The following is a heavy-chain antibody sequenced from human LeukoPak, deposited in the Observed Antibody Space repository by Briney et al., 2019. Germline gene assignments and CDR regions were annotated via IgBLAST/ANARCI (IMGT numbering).Heavy chain of an antibody. V-gene: IGHV1-69*01. CDR1: GGTFSSYA. J-gene: IGHJ5*02. CDR3: ARAASVVVPAAIGLDP. CDR2: IIPILGTA. Sequence: SVKVSCKASGGTFSSYAISWVRQAPGQGLEWMGGIIPILGTANYAQKFQGRVTITADESTSTAYMELSSLRSEDTAVYYCARAASVVVPAAIGLDPWGQGTLVTVSS. D-gene: IGHD2-2*02.